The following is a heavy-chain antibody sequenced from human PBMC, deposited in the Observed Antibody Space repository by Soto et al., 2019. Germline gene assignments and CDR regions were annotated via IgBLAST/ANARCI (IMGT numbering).Heavy chain of an antibody. V-gene: IGHV3-48*03. CDR1: GFTFSSYE. CDR2: ISSSGSTI. D-gene: IGHD3-22*01. Sequence: GGSLRLSCAASGFTFSSYEMNWVRQAPGKGLEWVSYISSSGSTIYYADSVKGRFTISRDNAKNSLYLQMNSLGAEDTAVYYCARAALAFGSSGYYSYYFDYWGQGTLVTVSS. CDR3: ARAALAFGSSGYYSYYFDY. J-gene: IGHJ4*02.